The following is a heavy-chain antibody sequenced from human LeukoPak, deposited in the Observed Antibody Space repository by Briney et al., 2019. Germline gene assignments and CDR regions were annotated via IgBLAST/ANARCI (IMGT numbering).Heavy chain of an antibody. J-gene: IGHJ4*02. CDR1: GFTVSINY. D-gene: IGHD6-19*01. Sequence: GGSLRLSCAASGFTVSINYMSWGRQAPGKGLEWGSVIYSGGRTYYAESVKGRFTITRDNSKNTLYLQMNSLRAEDTAVYYCARATAYSSGWYPGYWGQGTLVTVSS. V-gene: IGHV3-53*01. CDR3: ARATAYSSGWYPGY. CDR2: IYSGGRT.